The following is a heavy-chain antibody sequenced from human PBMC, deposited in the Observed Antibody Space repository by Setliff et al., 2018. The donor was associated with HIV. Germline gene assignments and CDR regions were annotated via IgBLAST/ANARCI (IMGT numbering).Heavy chain of an antibody. J-gene: IGHJ4*02. V-gene: IGHV4-61*01. Sequence: PSETLSLTCTVSGGSVHSGSYYWSWVRQPPGEGLEWIGYIYYSGTTYNPSLKSRVTMSIDTSKNQFSLKVRSVTAADTAVYYCARDPPGYGDANDYWGQGTLVTVSS. CDR1: GGSVHSGSYY. CDR3: ARDPPGYGDANDY. CDR2: IYYSGT. D-gene: IGHD4-17*01.